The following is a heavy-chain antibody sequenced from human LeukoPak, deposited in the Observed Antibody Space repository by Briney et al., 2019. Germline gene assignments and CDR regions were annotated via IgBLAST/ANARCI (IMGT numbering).Heavy chain of an antibody. Sequence: ASVKVSCKASGYTFISYYTHWVRQAPGQGLEWMGIVNPSGDITYARKFQGRVSMTRDTSTSTVYMELSSLRSDDAAVYYCARRNSDWALDYWGQGTLVTVSS. D-gene: IGHD1/OR15-1a*01. CDR3: ARRNSDWALDY. V-gene: IGHV1-46*01. CDR2: VNPSGDIT. J-gene: IGHJ4*02. CDR1: GYTFISYY.